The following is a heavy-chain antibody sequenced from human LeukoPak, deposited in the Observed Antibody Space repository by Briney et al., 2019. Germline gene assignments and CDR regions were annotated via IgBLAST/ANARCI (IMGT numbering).Heavy chain of an antibody. CDR3: ARLFRGYYGSGSSNIIDY. Sequence: SETLSLTCAVYGGSFSGYYWGWIRQPPGKGLECIGSIYHSGSTYYNPSLKSRVTISVDTSKNQFSLKLSSVTAADTAVYYCARLFRGYYGSGSSNIIDYWGQGTLVTVSS. CDR2: IYHSGST. D-gene: IGHD3-10*01. J-gene: IGHJ4*02. V-gene: IGHV4-34*01. CDR1: GGSFSGYY.